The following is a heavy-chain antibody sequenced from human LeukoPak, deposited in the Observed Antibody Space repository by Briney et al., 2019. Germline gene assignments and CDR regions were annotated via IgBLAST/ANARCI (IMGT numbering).Heavy chain of an antibody. Sequence: LGASVKVSCKASGYTFSAYYIHWVRQAPGQGLEWMGRINPNSGGTNYAQKLQGRVTMTTDTSTSTAYMELRNLRSDDTAVYYCARPPTASHAALDYWGQGTLVTVSS. J-gene: IGHJ4*02. CDR3: ARPPTASHAALDY. V-gene: IGHV1-2*06. CDR2: INPNSGGT. D-gene: IGHD6-25*01. CDR1: GYTFSAYY.